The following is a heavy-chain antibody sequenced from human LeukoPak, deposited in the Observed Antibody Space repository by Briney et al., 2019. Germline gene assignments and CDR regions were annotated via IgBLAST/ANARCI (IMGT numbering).Heavy chain of an antibody. CDR1: GGAFNNYT. V-gene: IGHV1-69*04. CDR3: ARDYGGSLPAATLTDWFDP. D-gene: IGHD2-2*01. Sequence: SVKVSCKASGGAFNNYTVNWVRQAPGQGLEWMGRIIPILGIANYAQKFQGRVTLTADTSTSTVYMELSSLRSEDTAVYYCARDYGGSLPAATLTDWFDPWGQGSLVTVSS. J-gene: IGHJ5*02. CDR2: IIPILGIA.